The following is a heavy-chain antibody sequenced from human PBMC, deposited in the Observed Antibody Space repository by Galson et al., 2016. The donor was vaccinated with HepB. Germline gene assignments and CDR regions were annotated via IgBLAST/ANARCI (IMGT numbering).Heavy chain of an antibody. CDR3: ARGLYCSRTTCYTAPFEY. CDR2: IYYSGST. CDR1: GGSISHYY. Sequence: ETLSLTCSVSGGSISHYYWSWIRQPPGKGLEWIGYIYYSGSTTYNPSLKSRVSMSVDTSQNQFSLRLNSVTAADTAVYYCARGLYCSRTTCYTAPFEYWGQGAPVTVSS. J-gene: IGHJ4*02. D-gene: IGHD2-2*02. V-gene: IGHV4-59*01.